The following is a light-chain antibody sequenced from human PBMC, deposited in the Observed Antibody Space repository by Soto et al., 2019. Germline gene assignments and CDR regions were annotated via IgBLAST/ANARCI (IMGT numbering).Light chain of an antibody. CDR3: QQYGSSPLYA. V-gene: IGKV3-20*01. J-gene: IGKJ2*01. CDR2: GTS. CDR1: QTINTEF. Sequence: EIVLTQSPGTLSLSPGERATFSCRTSQTINTEFLAWYQQRPGLAPRLLIHGTSNKATAIPDRFSGSGSGTDFPLTISALEPEEFAVYYCQQYGSSPLYAFGQGTKLEI.